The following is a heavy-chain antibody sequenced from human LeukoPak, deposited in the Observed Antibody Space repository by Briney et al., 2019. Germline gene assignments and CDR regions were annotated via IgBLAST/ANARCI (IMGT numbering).Heavy chain of an antibody. CDR1: GFTFSSYA. V-gene: IGHV3-23*01. CDR2: LSGSGRGCST. J-gene: IGHJ4*02. Sequence: RSGGSLRLSCAASGFTFSSYAMNWVRQAPGKGLEWVSGLSGSGRGCSTYYAVSGKGPFTISRENSKNTLYLQMNSPRAEDTAVYYCAKSLAAAGNYWGQGTLVTVSS. D-gene: IGHD6-13*01. CDR3: AKSLAAAGNY.